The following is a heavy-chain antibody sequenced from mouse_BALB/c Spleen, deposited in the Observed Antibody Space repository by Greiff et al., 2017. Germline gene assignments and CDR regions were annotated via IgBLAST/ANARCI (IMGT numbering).Heavy chain of an antibody. D-gene: IGHD2-1*01. J-gene: IGHJ4*01. Sequence: EVKLVESGGGLVKPGGSLKLSCAASGFTFSSYAMSWVRQSPEKRLEWVAEISSGGSYTYYPDTVTGRFTISRDNAKNTLYLEMSSLRSEDTAMYYCARAHGNYDAMDYWGQGTSVTVSS. V-gene: IGHV5-9-4*01. CDR1: GFTFSSYA. CDR3: ARAHGNYDAMDY. CDR2: ISSGGSYT.